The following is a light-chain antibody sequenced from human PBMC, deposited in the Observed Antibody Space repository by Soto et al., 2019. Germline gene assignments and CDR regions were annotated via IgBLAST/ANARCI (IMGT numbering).Light chain of an antibody. CDR1: SSDVGGYNY. Sequence: QSALTQPASVSGSPGQSITISCTGTSSDVGGYNYVSWYQQNPGKAPKLLIYEVSNRPSGVSNRFSGSKSGNTASLTISGLQAEDEADYFCSSYTSSNTLIFGGGTQLTVL. J-gene: IGLJ2*01. V-gene: IGLV2-14*01. CDR2: EVS. CDR3: SSYTSSNTLI.